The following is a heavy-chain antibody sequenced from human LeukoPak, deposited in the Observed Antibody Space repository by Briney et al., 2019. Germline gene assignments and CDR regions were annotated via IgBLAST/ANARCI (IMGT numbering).Heavy chain of an antibody. CDR2: MNPDSGNT. CDR1: GYTFTDYD. J-gene: IGHJ4*02. D-gene: IGHD6-19*01. Sequence: GASVKVSCKASGYTFTDYDINWVRQATGQGLEWMGWMNPDSGNTGYTQKFQGRLTITRNTSISTAYMELNSLTSEDAAVYYCARDGSFRDSSGWFDYWGQGTLVTVSS. V-gene: IGHV1-8*03. CDR3: ARDGSFRDSSGWFDY.